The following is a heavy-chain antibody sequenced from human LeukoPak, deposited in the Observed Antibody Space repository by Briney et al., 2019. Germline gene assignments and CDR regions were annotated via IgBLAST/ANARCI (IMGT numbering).Heavy chain of an antibody. CDR3: ARVLENSGYASDAFDI. CDR2: INPSGGST. J-gene: IGHJ3*02. Sequence: GASVKVSCKASGYTFTSYYMHWVRQAPGQGLEWMGIINPSGGSTSYAQKFQGRVTMTRDTSTSTVYMELSSLRSEDTAVYYCARVLENSGYASDAFDIWGQGTMVTVSS. D-gene: IGHD5-12*01. CDR1: GYTFTSYY. V-gene: IGHV1-46*01.